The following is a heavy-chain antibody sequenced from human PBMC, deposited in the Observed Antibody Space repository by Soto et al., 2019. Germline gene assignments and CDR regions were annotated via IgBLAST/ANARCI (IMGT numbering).Heavy chain of an antibody. Sequence: ASVKVSCKASGYTFTSYGISWVRQAPGQGLEWMGWISAYNGNTNYAQKLQGRVTMTTVTSTSTAYMELRSLRSDDTAVYYCARSPGMENCDGSGSEYGHYYYSGMDVWGQGTTVTVSS. J-gene: IGHJ6*02. V-gene: IGHV1-18*01. D-gene: IGHD3-10*01. CDR2: ISAYNGNT. CDR3: ARSPGMENCDGSGSEYGHYYYSGMDV. CDR1: GYTFTSYG.